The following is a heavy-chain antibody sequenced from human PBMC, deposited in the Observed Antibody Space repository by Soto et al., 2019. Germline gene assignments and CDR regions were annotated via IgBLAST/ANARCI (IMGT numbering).Heavy chain of an antibody. CDR3: ARADYYDSSGFSYDC. CDR1: GYIFTNHY. CDR2: INPSGGST. D-gene: IGHD3-22*01. V-gene: IGHV1-46*01. Sequence: ASVKVSCKASGYIFTNHYIHWVRQAPGQGLEWMGIINPSGGSTNYLQKFQGRITMTRDTSTSTVYMELSSLRSEDTAVYFCARADYYDSSGFSYDCWGQGSVVT. J-gene: IGHJ4*02.